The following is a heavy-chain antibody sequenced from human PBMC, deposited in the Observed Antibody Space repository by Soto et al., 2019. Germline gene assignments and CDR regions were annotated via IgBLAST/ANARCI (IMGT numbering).Heavy chain of an antibody. V-gene: IGHV4-30-2*01. J-gene: IGHJ5*02. CDR1: GGSISSGGYS. CDR2: IYHSGST. D-gene: IGHD3-3*01. CDR3: ARGYDFWSGYYPPKNWFDP. Sequence: QLQLQESGSGLVKPSQTLSLTCAVSGGSISSGGYSWSWIRQPPGQGLEWIVYIYHSGSTYYNPYLNSRVTISVARSKNQFSLKLSSVTAADTAVYYCARGYDFWSGYYPPKNWFDPWGQGTLVTVSS.